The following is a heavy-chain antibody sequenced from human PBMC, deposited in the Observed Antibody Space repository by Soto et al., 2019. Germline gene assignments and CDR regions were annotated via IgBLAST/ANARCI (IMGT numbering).Heavy chain of an antibody. CDR1: GFTFSDYS. V-gene: IGHV3-48*02. Sequence: GGSLRLSCAASGFTFSDYSMNWVRQAPGKGPEWLSYISRGSTIVSYADSVKGRFTISRDNAKTSLYLQMNSLRDEDTAVYYCARDLDWAFDYWGQGTLVTVSS. CDR2: ISRGSTIV. CDR3: ARDLDWAFDY. D-gene: IGHD3-9*01. J-gene: IGHJ4*02.